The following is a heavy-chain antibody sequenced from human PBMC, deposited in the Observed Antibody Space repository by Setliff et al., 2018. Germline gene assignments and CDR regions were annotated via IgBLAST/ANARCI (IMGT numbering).Heavy chain of an antibody. V-gene: IGHV4-59*01. CDR1: GAFISSNY. Sequence: SETLSLTCSVSGAFISSNYWSWIRQSPGKGLEWIGYLYYNGTTRFGPSLKSRATISLDTSRNQFSLRLTSVTAADTAVYYCASTPRRGLDIRTRVGAFDSWGQGTVVTVSS. J-gene: IGHJ4*02. D-gene: IGHD1-26*01. CDR3: ASTPRRGLDIRTRVGAFDS. CDR2: LYYNGTT.